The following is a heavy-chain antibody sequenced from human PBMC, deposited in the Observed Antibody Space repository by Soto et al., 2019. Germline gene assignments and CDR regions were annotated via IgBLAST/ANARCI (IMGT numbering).Heavy chain of an antibody. V-gene: IGHV1-18*01. D-gene: IGHD6-19*01. J-gene: IGHJ3*02. Sequence: QVQLVQSGAEVKKPWASVKVSCKDSGDTFTSYGISWVRQAPGHGLKWMGWISAYNGNTNYAQKLQGRVTMTTDTSTSTAYMELRSLRSDDTAVYYCASGGSSGLPRGAFDIWGQGTMVTVSS. CDR2: ISAYNGNT. CDR3: ASGGSSGLPRGAFDI. CDR1: GDTFTSYG.